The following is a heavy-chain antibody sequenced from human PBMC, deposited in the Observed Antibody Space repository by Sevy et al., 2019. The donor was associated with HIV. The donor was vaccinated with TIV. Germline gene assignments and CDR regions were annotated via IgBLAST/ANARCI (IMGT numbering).Heavy chain of an antibody. CDR1: RGSISSYY. Sequence: SETLSLTCNVSRGSISSYYWSWIRQPAGKGLEWIGRIYPRGNTNYSPSLKSRVTMSVDTSKNQFSLKLISVTAADTAVYYCARERDDFWSGYYDYWGQGTLVTVSS. D-gene: IGHD3-3*01. CDR3: ARERDDFWSGYYDY. CDR2: IYPRGNT. J-gene: IGHJ4*02. V-gene: IGHV4-4*07.